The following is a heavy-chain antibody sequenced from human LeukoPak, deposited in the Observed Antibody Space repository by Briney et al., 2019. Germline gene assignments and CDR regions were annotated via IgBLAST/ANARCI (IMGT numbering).Heavy chain of an antibody. Sequence: PSETLSLTCTVSGGSISGYYWSWIRQPPGKGLELIGYIYSTGITDYNPSLTSRVTISADTSKNQFSLKLSSVTAADTAVYYCARFIGSSGYYDYWGHGTLVTVPS. J-gene: IGHJ4*01. V-gene: IGHV4-59*01. CDR3: ARFIGSSGYYDY. D-gene: IGHD3-22*01. CDR2: IYSTGIT. CDR1: GGSISGYY.